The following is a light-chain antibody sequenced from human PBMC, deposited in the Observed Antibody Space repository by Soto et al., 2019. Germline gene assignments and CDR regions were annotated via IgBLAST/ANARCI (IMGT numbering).Light chain of an antibody. V-gene: IGLV2-8*01. CDR1: SSDIGAYNY. J-gene: IGLJ1*01. Sequence: QSVLTQPPSASGSPGQSVAISCTGTSSDIGAYNYVSWYQQHPGKVPKLIIYEVTNRPSGVPDRFSASKSGNTASLTVSGLQAEDEADYYCSSHGGANNFYLLGNGTKVT. CDR3: SSHGGANNFYL. CDR2: EVT.